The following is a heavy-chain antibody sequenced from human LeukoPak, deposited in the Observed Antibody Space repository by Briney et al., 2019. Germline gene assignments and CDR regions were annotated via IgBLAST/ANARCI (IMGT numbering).Heavy chain of an antibody. J-gene: IGHJ4*02. Sequence: GGSLRLSCAASGFTFSNHGMNWVRQAPGKGLERVSFIYSDNTHYSDSVKGRFTISRDNSKNTLYLQMNSLRAEDTAVYDCARRAGAYSHPYDYWGQGTLVTVSS. CDR1: GFTFSNHG. D-gene: IGHD4/OR15-4a*01. CDR3: ARRAGAYSHPYDY. CDR2: IYSDNT. V-gene: IGHV3-53*01.